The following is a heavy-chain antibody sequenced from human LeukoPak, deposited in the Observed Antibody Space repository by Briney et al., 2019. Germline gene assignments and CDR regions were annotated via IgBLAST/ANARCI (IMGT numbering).Heavy chain of an antibody. D-gene: IGHD5-12*01. CDR1: GFTFSSYT. CDR2: ITGTSSII. CDR3: ARGGSSGYDYEAFDY. J-gene: IGHJ4*02. Sequence: PGGSLRVSCAASGFTFSSYTMNWVRQAPGKGLKWVSSITGTSSIIQYADSVMGRFTISRDNSKNSLYLQMNSPRAEDTAVYYCARGGSSGYDYEAFDYWGQGTLVTVSS. V-gene: IGHV3-21*04.